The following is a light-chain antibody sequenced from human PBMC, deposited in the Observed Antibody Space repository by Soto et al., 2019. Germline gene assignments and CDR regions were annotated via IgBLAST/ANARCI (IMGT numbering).Light chain of an antibody. CDR2: DVS. J-gene: IGLJ3*02. CDR3: ISYTSSSTWV. CDR1: SSDVGGYNY. Sequence: QSALTQPASVSGSPGQSIPISCTGTSSDVGGYNYVSWYQQHPGKVPKIMIYDVSDRPSGVSNRFSGSESGNTASLTISGLQAEDEADYYCISYTSSSTWVFGGGTQLTVL. V-gene: IGLV2-14*01.